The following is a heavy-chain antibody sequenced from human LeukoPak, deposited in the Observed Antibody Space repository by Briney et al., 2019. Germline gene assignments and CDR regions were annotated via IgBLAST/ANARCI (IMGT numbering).Heavy chain of an antibody. D-gene: IGHD2-2*01. CDR3: ARDGHCSSTSCRPYYYYYMDV. V-gene: IGHV3-11*01. CDR1: GFTFSDYY. Sequence: GGSLRLSCAASGFTFSDYYMSWIRQAPGKGLEWVSYISSSGSTIYYADSVKGRFTISRDNAKNSPYLQMNSLRAEDTAVYHCARDGHCSSTSCRPYYYYYMDVWGKGTTVTVSS. CDR2: ISSSGSTI. J-gene: IGHJ6*03.